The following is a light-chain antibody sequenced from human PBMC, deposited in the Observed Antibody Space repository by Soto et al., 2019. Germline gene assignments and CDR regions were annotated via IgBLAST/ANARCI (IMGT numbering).Light chain of an antibody. Sequence: DIQMIQSPSSLSASVGDRVTITCRASQSISSFLNWYQQKPGKAPKLLIYAASSLQSGVPSSFSGSGSGTDFTLTISSLQPEDFATYYCQQTYSTPRTFGQGTKVEIK. CDR2: AAS. CDR3: QQTYSTPRT. CDR1: QSISSF. J-gene: IGKJ1*01. V-gene: IGKV1-39*01.